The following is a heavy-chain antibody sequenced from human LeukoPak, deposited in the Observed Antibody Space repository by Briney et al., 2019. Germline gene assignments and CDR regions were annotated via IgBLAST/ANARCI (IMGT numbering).Heavy chain of an antibody. Sequence: PGGSLRLSCAASGFTFSSYSMNWVRQAPGKGLEWVSSISSSSSYIYYADSVKGRFTISRDNAKNSLYLQMNSLRVEDTAVYYCASSRITIFGVVIYYFDYWGQGTLVTVSS. V-gene: IGHV3-21*01. CDR1: GFTFSSYS. CDR2: ISSSSSYI. J-gene: IGHJ4*02. D-gene: IGHD3-3*01. CDR3: ASSRITIFGVVIYYFDY.